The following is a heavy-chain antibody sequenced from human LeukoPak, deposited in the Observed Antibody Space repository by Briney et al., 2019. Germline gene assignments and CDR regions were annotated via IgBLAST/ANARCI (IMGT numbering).Heavy chain of an antibody. Sequence: TGGSLRLSCAASKFTFSNYGMTWVRQAPGNGLEWIPAVSGSGDNTYYADPVKGRFTISRDNSKDTVYLEMKTLRAEDTAVYYCAKSQGSSWQIFDYWGQGTLVTVSS. J-gene: IGHJ4*02. CDR2: VSGSGDNT. CDR3: AKSQGSSWQIFDY. V-gene: IGHV3-23*01. D-gene: IGHD6-13*01. CDR1: KFTFSNYG.